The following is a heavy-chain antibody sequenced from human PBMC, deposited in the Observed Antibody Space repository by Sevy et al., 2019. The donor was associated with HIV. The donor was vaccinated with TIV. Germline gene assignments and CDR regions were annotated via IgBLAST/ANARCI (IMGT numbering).Heavy chain of an antibody. CDR2: IWYDGSNK. Sequence: LSLTCAASGFTFSSYGMHWVRQAPGKGLEWVAVIWYDGSNKYYADSVKGRFTISRDNSKNTLYLQMNSLRAEDTAVYYCAKGDCSGGSCQPEDDAFDIWGQRTMVTVSS. D-gene: IGHD2-15*01. J-gene: IGHJ3*02. V-gene: IGHV3-33*06. CDR3: AKGDCSGGSCQPEDDAFDI. CDR1: GFTFSSYG.